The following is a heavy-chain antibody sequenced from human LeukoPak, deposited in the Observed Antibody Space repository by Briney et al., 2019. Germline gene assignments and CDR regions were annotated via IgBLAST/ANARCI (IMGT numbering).Heavy chain of an antibody. CDR3: ACRVVPAAILDY. D-gene: IGHD2-2*01. J-gene: IGHJ4*02. Sequence: SSETLSLTCTVSGGSISSSSYYWGWIRQPPGKGLEWIGSIYYSGSTYYNPSLKSRVTISVDTSKNQFSLKLSSVTAADTAVYHCACRVVPAAILDYWGQGTLVTVSS. V-gene: IGHV4-39*07. CDR2: IYYSGST. CDR1: GGSISSSSYY.